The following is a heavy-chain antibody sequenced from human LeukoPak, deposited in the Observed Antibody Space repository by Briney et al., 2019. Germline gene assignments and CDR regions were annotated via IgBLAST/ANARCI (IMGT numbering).Heavy chain of an antibody. J-gene: IGHJ4*02. Sequence: SETLSLTCTVSGGSISSYYWSWIRQPPGNGLEWIGYIYYSGSINYNPSLKSRVTVSVDTSKNQFSLKLSSVIAADTAVYYCASTTYRRGRYNFDYWGQGTLVTVSS. CDR1: GGSISSYY. V-gene: IGHV4-59*01. D-gene: IGHD6-19*01. CDR2: IYYSGSI. CDR3: ASTTYRRGRYNFDY.